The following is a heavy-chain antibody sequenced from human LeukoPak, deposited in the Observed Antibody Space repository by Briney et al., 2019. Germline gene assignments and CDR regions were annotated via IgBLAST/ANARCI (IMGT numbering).Heavy chain of an antibody. J-gene: IGHJ4*02. CDR1: GYTFTGYS. V-gene: IGHV1-2*02. CDR2: INPNCGCA. CDR3: ARSLWSAKSYRFEQ. Sequence: ASVKVSCKASGYTFTGYSMHWVRQAPGQGLEWMGGINPNCGCANYAQKFQGSVTMTTDTSTSTAYMELSRLSSDDTAVYYCARSLWSAKSYRFEQCGQGTLVTVSP. D-gene: IGHD3-10*01.